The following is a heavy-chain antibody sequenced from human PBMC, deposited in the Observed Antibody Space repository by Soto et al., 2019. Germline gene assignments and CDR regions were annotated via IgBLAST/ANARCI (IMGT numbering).Heavy chain of an antibody. Sequence: EVQLVESGGGLVQPGGSLRLSCAASGFTFSSYWMHWVRHAPGKGLVWVSRINTDGSSITYADSVKGRFTISRDNAKNALYLQMNSLRAEDTAVYYCAREAFYSSGWFGYWGQGTLVTVSS. CDR3: AREAFYSSGWFGY. CDR1: GFTFSSYW. J-gene: IGHJ5*01. D-gene: IGHD6-19*01. V-gene: IGHV3-74*01. CDR2: INTDGSSI.